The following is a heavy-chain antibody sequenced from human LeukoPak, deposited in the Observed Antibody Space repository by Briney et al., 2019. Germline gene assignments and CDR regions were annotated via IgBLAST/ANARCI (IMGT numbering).Heavy chain of an antibody. Sequence: GGSLRLSCAASGFTFDDYAMHWVRHAPGKGLEWVSGISWNSGSIGYADSVKGRFTISRDNAKNSLYLQMNSLRAEHMALYYCAKGLGAARGTNAFDIWGQGTMVTVSS. CDR2: ISWNSGSI. CDR1: GFTFDDYA. J-gene: IGHJ3*02. CDR3: AKGLGAARGTNAFDI. D-gene: IGHD6-6*01. V-gene: IGHV3-9*03.